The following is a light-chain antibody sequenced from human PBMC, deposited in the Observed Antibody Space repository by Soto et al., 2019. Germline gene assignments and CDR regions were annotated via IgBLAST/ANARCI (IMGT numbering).Light chain of an antibody. Sequence: QSALAQPASVSGSPGQSITISCTGSNSDVGGYNYVSWYQQFPGKAPKLMIYEVSNRPSGVPNRFSGSKSGNTASLTISGLHADDEADYYCSSYTSSYTWVFGGGTQLTVL. CDR1: NSDVGGYNY. J-gene: IGLJ3*02. CDR3: SSYTSSYTWV. V-gene: IGLV2-14*01. CDR2: EVS.